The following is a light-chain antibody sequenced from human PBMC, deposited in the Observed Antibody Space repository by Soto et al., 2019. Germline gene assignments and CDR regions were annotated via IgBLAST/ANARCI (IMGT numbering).Light chain of an antibody. CDR1: QSVSSK. V-gene: IGKV3D-15*01. Sequence: VLSQSPGTLSLSPGERATLSCRASQSVSSKLAWHQQKPGQAPRLLISGASSRATGIPDRFSGSGSGTDFTLTISSLQSEDFAVYYCQQYNNWPLPFGQGTRLEIK. CDR2: GAS. CDR3: QQYNNWPLP. J-gene: IGKJ5*01.